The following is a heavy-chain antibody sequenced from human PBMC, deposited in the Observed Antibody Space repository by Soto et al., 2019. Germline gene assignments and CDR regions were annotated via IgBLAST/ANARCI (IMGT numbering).Heavy chain of an antibody. D-gene: IGHD2-2*01. CDR2: IKSKTDGGTT. J-gene: IGHJ4*02. CDR1: GFTFSNAW. Sequence: GGSLRLSCAASGFTFSNAWMSWVRQAPGEGLEWVGRIKSKTDGGTTDYAAPVKGRFTISRDDSKNTLYLQMNSLKTEDTAVYYCTTAPLVGCSSTSCYRDYWGQGTLVTVSS. V-gene: IGHV3-15*01. CDR3: TTAPLVGCSSTSCYRDY.